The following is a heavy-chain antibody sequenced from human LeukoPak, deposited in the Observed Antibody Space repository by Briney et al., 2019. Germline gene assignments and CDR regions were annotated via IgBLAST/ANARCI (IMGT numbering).Heavy chain of an antibody. CDR3: IREVAGPLDY. J-gene: IGHJ4*02. Sequence: SVEVSCKAFRGTFSSYAISWVRQAPGQGLEWLGGIIPFFGIANNAQKFQGRVTITTDESTTTASIWLSRLRSEDTTVYYCIREVAGPLDYWGQGTLVTVSS. CDR1: RGTFSSYA. D-gene: IGHD6-19*01. V-gene: IGHV1-69*05. CDR2: IIPFFGIA.